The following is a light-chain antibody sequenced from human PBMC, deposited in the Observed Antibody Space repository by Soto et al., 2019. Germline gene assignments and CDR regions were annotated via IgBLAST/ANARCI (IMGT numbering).Light chain of an antibody. CDR2: DAS. CDR3: QQCYSPPLS. CDR1: QSVSSD. Sequence: EIVMTQSPSTLSVSPGERATLSCRASQSVSSDLAWYHQKPGQAPRLLIYDASNRATGIPARFSGSGSGTDFTLTISGLQPEDFASYYCQQCYSPPLSFGGGTKVDIK. V-gene: IGKV3-11*01. J-gene: IGKJ4*01.